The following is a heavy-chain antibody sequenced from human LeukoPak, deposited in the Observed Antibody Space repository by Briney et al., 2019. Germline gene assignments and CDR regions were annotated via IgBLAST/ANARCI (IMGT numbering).Heavy chain of an antibody. Sequence: SETLSLTCAVYGGSFSGYYWSWIRLPPGNGLEWIGEINHRGSTNYNPSLKSRVTISVDTSKNQFSLKLSSVTAADTAVYYCARGGPSGYVDWGQGTLVTVSS. J-gene: IGHJ4*02. CDR3: ARGGPSGYVD. CDR1: GGSFSGYY. D-gene: IGHD5-12*01. CDR2: INHRGST. V-gene: IGHV4-34*01.